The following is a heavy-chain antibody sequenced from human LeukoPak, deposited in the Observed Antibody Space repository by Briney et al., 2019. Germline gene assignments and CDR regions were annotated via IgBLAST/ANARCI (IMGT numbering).Heavy chain of an antibody. J-gene: IGHJ4*01. V-gene: IGHV3-23*01. Sequence: GGSLRLSCAASGLTFSSYAMSWVRQAPGKGLEWVSAISGSGGSTYYADSVKGRFTISRDNSKNTLYLQMNSLRAEDTAVYYCAKALDYDILTGYGSDYWGQGTLVTVSS. CDR2: ISGSGGST. D-gene: IGHD3-9*01. CDR1: GLTFSSYA. CDR3: AKALDYDILTGYGSDY.